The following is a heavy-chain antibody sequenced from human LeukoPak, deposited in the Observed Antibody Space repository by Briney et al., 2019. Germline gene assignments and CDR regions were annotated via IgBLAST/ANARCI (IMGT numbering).Heavy chain of an antibody. Sequence: ASVKVSCKASGYTFTGYYMHWVRQAPGQGLEWMGWINPNSGGTNYAQEFQGRVTMTRDTSISTAYMELTNLRSDDTAVYSCARDQHHAFDIWGQGTMVTVSS. V-gene: IGHV1-2*02. CDR1: GYTFTGYY. J-gene: IGHJ3*02. CDR2: INPNSGGT. CDR3: ARDQHHAFDI.